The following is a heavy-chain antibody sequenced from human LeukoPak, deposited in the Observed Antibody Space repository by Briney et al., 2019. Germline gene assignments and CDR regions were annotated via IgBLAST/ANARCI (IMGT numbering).Heavy chain of an antibody. CDR3: ASGLGYCSCGTCHEQRSIAY. Sequence: SQTLSLTCTVSDGSISSSSYYWGWIRQPPGKGLEWIGSIYFRGSTYYNPSLKSRVTISVDTSKKQFSLKLNSVTAADTAVYYCASGLGYCSCGTCHEQRSIAYWGQGTLVTVSS. CDR2: IYFRGST. J-gene: IGHJ4*02. D-gene: IGHD2-15*01. V-gene: IGHV4-39*01. CDR1: DGSISSSSYY.